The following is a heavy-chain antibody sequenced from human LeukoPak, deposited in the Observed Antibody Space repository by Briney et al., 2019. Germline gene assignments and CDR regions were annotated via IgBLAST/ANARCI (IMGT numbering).Heavy chain of an antibody. CDR2: IYYSGTT. J-gene: IGHJ4*02. D-gene: IGHD3/OR15-3a*01. CDR3: ARQTGSGLFILP. CDR1: GGSISSSPYY. V-gene: IGHV4-39*01. Sequence: SETLSLTCTVSGGSISSSPYYWGWIRQPPGKGLEWIGSIYYSGTTHYSPSLESRVTISVDTSKNQFSLRLTSVTAADTAVYYCARQTGSGLFILPGGQGTLVTVSS.